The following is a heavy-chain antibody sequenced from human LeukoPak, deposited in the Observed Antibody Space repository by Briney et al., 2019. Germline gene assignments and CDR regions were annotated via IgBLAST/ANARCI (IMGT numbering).Heavy chain of an antibody. CDR3: ARALSHIRAQGSFDY. CDR1: GFTFSSYS. J-gene: IGHJ4*02. CDR2: ISSSSSYI. D-gene: IGHD2-21*01. Sequence: PGGSLRLSCAASGFTFSSYSMNWVRQAPGKGLEWVSSISSSSSYIYYADSVKGRFTISRDNAKNSLYLQMNSLRAEDTAVYYCARALSHIRAQGSFDYWGQGTLVTVSS. V-gene: IGHV3-21*04.